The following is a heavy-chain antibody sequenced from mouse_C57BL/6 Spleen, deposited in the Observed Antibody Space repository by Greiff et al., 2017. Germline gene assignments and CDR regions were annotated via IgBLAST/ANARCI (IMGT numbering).Heavy chain of an antibody. CDR2: ISSCSSTI. CDR1: GFTFSDYG. V-gene: IGHV5-17*01. CDR3: ARQYYGSGYWFAY. Sequence: EVKLMESGGGLVKPGGSLKLSCAASGFTFSDYGMHWVRQAPEKGLEWVAYISSCSSTIYYADTVKGRFTISRDNAKNTLFLQMTNLRSEDTAMYYCARQYYGSGYWFAYWGQGTLVTVSA. J-gene: IGHJ3*01. D-gene: IGHD1-1*01.